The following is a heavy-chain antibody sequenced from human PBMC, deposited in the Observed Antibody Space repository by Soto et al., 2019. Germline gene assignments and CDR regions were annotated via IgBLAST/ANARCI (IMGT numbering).Heavy chain of an antibody. CDR1: GFTFSSYA. Sequence: PGGSLRLSCAASGFTFSSYAMSWARQAPGKGLEWVSAISGSGGSTYYADSVKGRFTISRDNSKNTLYLQMNSLRAEDTAVYYCAKGPAADNWNSWAFHYYYMDVWGKGTTVTVSS. J-gene: IGHJ6*03. V-gene: IGHV3-23*01. D-gene: IGHD1-1*01. CDR3: AKGPAADNWNSWAFHYYYMDV. CDR2: ISGSGGST.